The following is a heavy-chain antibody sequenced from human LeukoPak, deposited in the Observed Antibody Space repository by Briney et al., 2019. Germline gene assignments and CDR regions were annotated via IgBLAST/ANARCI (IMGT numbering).Heavy chain of an antibody. J-gene: IGHJ4*02. D-gene: IGHD3-9*01. CDR2: IYTSGST. CDR1: GGSLSTYS. V-gene: IGHV4-4*07. Sequence: SETLSLTCTVSGGSLSTYSWSCIRHPAGNGLEWIGRIYTSGSTSYNPSLTSRVSMSLDTSKKQISLKLSSVTAADTAVYYCARETLTFPDFWGQGTLVTVSS. CDR3: ARETLTFPDF.